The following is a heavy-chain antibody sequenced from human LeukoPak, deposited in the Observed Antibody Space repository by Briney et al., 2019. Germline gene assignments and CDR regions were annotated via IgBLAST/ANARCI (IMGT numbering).Heavy chain of an antibody. CDR2: ISSSGSTI. V-gene: IGHV3-11*04. D-gene: IGHD2-21*01. J-gene: IGHJ4*02. CDR3: ARIYPRLAYCGGDCYSDY. Sequence: PGGSLRLSCAASGFTFSDYYMSWIRQAPVKGLEWVSYISSSGSTIYYADSVKGRFTISRDNAKNSLYLQMNSLRAEDTAVYYCARIYPRLAYCGGDCYSDYWGQGTLVTVSS. CDR1: GFTFSDYY.